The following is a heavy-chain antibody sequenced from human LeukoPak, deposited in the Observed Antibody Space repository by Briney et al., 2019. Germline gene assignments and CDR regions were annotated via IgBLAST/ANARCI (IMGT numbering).Heavy chain of an antibody. CDR2: IRIKANSYAT. CDR1: GFNFSGSA. V-gene: IGHV3-73*01. D-gene: IGHD6-19*01. CDR3: TRPGYSSGWTDN. Sequence: GGSLRLSCAVSGFNFSGSAMYWVRQASGKGLEWVGRIRIKANSYATTYGASVKGRFTISRDDSKNTVYLQMNSLKTEDTAVYYCTRPGYSSGWTDNWGQGTLVTVSS. J-gene: IGHJ4*02.